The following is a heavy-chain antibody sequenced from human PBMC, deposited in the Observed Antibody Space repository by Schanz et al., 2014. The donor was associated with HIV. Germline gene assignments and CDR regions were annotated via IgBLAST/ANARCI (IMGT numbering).Heavy chain of an antibody. Sequence: QVQLVQSGAEMKKPGSSVKVSCKASGGTFSRSAISWVRQAPGQGLQWMGGIIPMFGTANYAQKFQGRVTMTADESTGTAYMELSSLRSEDTAVYYCARAGVTDLFDHWGQGTLVTVSS. V-gene: IGHV1-69*01. CDR2: IIPMFGTA. CDR3: ARAGVTDLFDH. CDR1: GGTFSRSA. J-gene: IGHJ4*02. D-gene: IGHD2-21*02.